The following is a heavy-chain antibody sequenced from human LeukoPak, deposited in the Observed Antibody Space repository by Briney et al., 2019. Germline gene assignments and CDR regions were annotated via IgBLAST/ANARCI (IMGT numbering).Heavy chain of an antibody. CDR2: ISSSSSTI. D-gene: IGHD1-26*01. V-gene: IGHV3-48*04. CDR1: GFTFSSYS. J-gene: IGHJ4*02. CDR3: ARLSGSYYRHFDY. Sequence: GGSLRLSCAASGFTFSSYSMNWVRQAPGKGLEWVSYISSSSSTIYYADSVKGRFTISRDNAKNSLYLQMNSLRAEDTAVYYCARLSGSYYRHFDYWGQGTLVTVSS.